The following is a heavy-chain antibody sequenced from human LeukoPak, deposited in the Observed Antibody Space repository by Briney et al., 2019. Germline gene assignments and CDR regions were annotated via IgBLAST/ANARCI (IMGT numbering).Heavy chain of an antibody. V-gene: IGHV3-30*02. CDR1: GFTFSRYG. D-gene: IGHD2-15*01. J-gene: IGHJ4*02. CDR2: IRYHGNNK. Sequence: GGSLRLSCAASGFTFSRYGMHWVRQAPGKGLEWVAFIRYHGNNKYYADSVKGRFTISRDNSKNSLYLQMNSLRTEDTAFYYCVKDFGYCSGGSCPAFDFWGQGTLVTVSS. CDR3: VKDFGYCSGGSCPAFDF.